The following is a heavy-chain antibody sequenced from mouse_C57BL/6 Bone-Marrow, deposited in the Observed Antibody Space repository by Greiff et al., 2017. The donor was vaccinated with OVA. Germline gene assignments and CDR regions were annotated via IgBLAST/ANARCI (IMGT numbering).Heavy chain of an antibody. CDR3: ARDAGYYSNYGYFDV. J-gene: IGHJ1*03. CDR1: VFTFSDFY. Sequence: EVKLVESGGGLVQSGRSLRLSCATSVFTFSDFYMEWVRQAPGKGLEWIAASRNKANDYTTEYSASVKGRFIVSRDTSQSILYLQMNALRAEDTAIYYCARDAGYYSNYGYFDVWGTGTTVTVSS. CDR2: SRNKANDYTT. V-gene: IGHV7-1*01. D-gene: IGHD2-5*01.